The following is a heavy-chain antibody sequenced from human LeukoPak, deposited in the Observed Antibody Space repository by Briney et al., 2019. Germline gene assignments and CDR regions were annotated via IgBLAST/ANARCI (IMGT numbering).Heavy chain of an antibody. Sequence: PGGSLRLSCAGSGFSFSYYVMHWVRQAPGKGLEWVANIKQDGSEKYYVDSVKGRFTISRDNAKNSLYLQMNSLRAEDTAVYYCARDQYDFWSGTFDYWGQGTLVTVSS. CDR3: ARDQYDFWSGTFDY. D-gene: IGHD3-3*01. CDR1: GFSFSYYV. J-gene: IGHJ4*02. CDR2: IKQDGSEK. V-gene: IGHV3-7*03.